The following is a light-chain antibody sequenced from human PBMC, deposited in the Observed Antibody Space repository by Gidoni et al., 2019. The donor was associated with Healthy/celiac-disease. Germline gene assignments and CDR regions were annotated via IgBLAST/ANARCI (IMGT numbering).Light chain of an antibody. CDR2: GAS. CDR1: QSVSGTY. J-gene: IGKJ2*01. V-gene: IGKV3-20*01. CDR3: QQYGASPYT. Sequence: EIVLTQSPGTLSLSPGERATLSCRASQSVSGTYLAWYQQKPGQAPRLLIYGASSRATGIPDRFSGSGSGTDFTLAINRLESEDFAVYYCQQYGASPYTFGQGTKLEIK.